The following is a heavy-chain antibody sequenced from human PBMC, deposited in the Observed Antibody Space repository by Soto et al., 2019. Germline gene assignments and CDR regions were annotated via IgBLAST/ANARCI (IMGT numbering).Heavy chain of an antibody. CDR2: INHSRST. CDR1: GGSFSGYY. J-gene: IGHJ6*02. Sequence: SETLSLTFAVYGGSFSGYYWSWLSQPPGKGLEWIGEINHSRSTNYNPSLKSRVTISVDTSKNQFSLKLSSVTAADTAVYYCARAFYDCSGGSCYQTSFYYYYGMDVWGQGTTVTVSS. CDR3: ARAFYDCSGGSCYQTSFYYYYGMDV. D-gene: IGHD2-15*01. V-gene: IGHV4-34*01.